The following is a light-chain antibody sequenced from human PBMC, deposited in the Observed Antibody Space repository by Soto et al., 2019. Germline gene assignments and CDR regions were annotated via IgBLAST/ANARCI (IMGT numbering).Light chain of an antibody. CDR2: KIS. J-gene: IGKJ5*01. CDR3: MQGTHWPLT. Sequence: VVMTQSPLSLPVTLGQPASISCRSSQSLVYSGGNTYLNWFQQRPGQSPRRLIYKISNRDSGVPDRFSGSGSGTDFTLKISRVEAEDVGVYYCMQGTHWPLTFGQGTRLEIK. V-gene: IGKV2-30*01. CDR1: QSLVYSGGNTY.